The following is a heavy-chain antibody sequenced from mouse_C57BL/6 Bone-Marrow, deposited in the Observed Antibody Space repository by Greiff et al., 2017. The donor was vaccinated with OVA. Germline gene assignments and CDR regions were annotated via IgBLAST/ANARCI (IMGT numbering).Heavy chain of an antibody. V-gene: IGHV7-1*01. J-gene: IGHJ1*03. Sequence: EVKLVESGGGLVQSGRSLRLSCATSGFTFSDFYMEWVRQAPGKGLEWIAASRNKANDYTTEYSASVKGRFIVSRDTSQSILYLQMNALRAEDTAIYYCARDAYSTWYFDVWGTGTTVTVSS. CDR2: SRNKANDYTT. CDR1: GFTFSDFY. CDR3: ARDAYSTWYFDV. D-gene: IGHD2-5*01.